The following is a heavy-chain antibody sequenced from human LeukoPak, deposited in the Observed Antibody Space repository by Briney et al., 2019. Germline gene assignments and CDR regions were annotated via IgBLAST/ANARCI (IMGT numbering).Heavy chain of an antibody. CDR2: ISSSSNTI. CDR3: VKSGVAGYYDSSGYFDY. D-gene: IGHD3-22*01. J-gene: IGHJ4*02. Sequence: GGSLRLSCAASGFTFSSYSMNWVRQAPGKGLEWVSYISSSSNTIYYADSVKGRFTISRDNAKNTLYLQMSSLRAEDTAVYYCVKSGVAGYYDSSGYFDYWGQGTLVTVSS. CDR1: GFTFSSYS. V-gene: IGHV3-48*01.